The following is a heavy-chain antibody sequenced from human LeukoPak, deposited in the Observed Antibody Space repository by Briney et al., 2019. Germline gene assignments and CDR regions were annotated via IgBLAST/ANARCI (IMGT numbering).Heavy chain of an antibody. V-gene: IGHV4-39*01. D-gene: IGHD6-6*01. CDR3: ARQALSIAARSSGYYYGMDV. Sequence: SETLSLTCTVSGGSVSSGSYYWSWIRQPPGKGLEWIGSIYYSGSTYYNPSLKSRVTMSVDTSKNQFSLKLSSVTAADTAVYYCARQALSIAARSSGYYYGMDVWGQGTTVTVSS. CDR2: IYYSGST. J-gene: IGHJ6*02. CDR1: GGSVSSGSYY.